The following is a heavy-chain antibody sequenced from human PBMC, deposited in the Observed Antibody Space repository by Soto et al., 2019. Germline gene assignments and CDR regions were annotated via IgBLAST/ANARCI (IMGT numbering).Heavy chain of an antibody. CDR2: ISTYNGNT. J-gene: IGHJ6*02. CDR3: ARPRRAPYYYDSSGYSPKYGMDV. CDR1: GYTFTTYD. V-gene: IGHV1-18*01. D-gene: IGHD3-22*01. Sequence: ASVKVSCKASGYTFTTYDISWVRQAPGQGLEWMGRISTYNGNTNYPQSLQGRLTMTTDTSTTTAYMELRSLRSDDTAVYYCARPRRAPYYYDSSGYSPKYGMDVWGQGTTVTVSS.